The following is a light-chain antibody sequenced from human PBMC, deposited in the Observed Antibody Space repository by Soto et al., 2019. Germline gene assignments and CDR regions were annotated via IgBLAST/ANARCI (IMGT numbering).Light chain of an antibody. V-gene: IGLV1-47*01. J-gene: IGLJ1*01. CDR3: AAWDGSLSGQV. CDR2: RNN. CDR1: SSNIGSNY. Sequence: QSVLTQPPSSSGTPGQTVTISCSGNSSNIGSNYVYWFQQFPGTAPKLLIYRNNQRPSGVPDRFSGSKSGTSASLAISGLRSEDEADYYCAAWDGSLSGQVFGTGTKLTVL.